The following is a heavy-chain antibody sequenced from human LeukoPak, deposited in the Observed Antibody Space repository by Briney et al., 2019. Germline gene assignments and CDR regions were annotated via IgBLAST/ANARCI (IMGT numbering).Heavy chain of an antibody. CDR2: ISAYNGNT. D-gene: IGHD1-7*01. V-gene: IGHV1-18*01. J-gene: IGHJ5*02. Sequence: ASVNVSCKASLSTFTSYGISWVRQAAGQGLEGMGWISAYNGNTNYAQKLQGRVTMTTDTSTSTAYMELRSLRSDDTAVYSCARDQGFGITGTRNWFDPWGQGTLVTVSS. CDR3: ARDQGFGITGTRNWFDP. CDR1: LSTFTSYG.